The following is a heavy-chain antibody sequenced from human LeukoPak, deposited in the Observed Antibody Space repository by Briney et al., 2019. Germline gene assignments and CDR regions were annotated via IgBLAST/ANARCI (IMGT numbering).Heavy chain of an antibody. CDR1: GYYINNAFY. Sequence: SGPTLVKPSETLSLTCTVSGYYINNAFYWGWIRQPPGKGLDWIGYIYYSGRTKYSPSLKSRVTISVDTSKNQFSLKLSSVTAADTAVYYCARGWKYRSGYTVTELGSGYFDYWGQGTLVTVSS. J-gene: IGHJ4*02. CDR2: IYYSGRT. V-gene: IGHV4-59*01. D-gene: IGHD3-3*01. CDR3: ARGWKYRSGYTVTELGSGYFDY.